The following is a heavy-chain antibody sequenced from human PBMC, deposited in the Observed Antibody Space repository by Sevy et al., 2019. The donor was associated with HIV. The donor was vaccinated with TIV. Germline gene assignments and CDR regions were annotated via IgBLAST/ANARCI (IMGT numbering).Heavy chain of an antibody. CDR3: AKGGRSYGDSYFDH. J-gene: IGHJ4*02. CDR2: ISGSGNSA. D-gene: IGHD5-18*01. CDR1: GFSFSISA. Sequence: GGSLRLSCAASGFSFSISAMTWVSQAPGKGLEWVSVISGSGNSAYYADSVKGRFTISRDNSKNTLSLQMNSLRAEDTAVYYCAKGGRSYGDSYFDHWGQGTLVTVSS. V-gene: IGHV3-23*01.